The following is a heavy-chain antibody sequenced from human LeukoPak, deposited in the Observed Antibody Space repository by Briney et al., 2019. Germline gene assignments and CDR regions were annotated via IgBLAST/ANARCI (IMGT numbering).Heavy chain of an antibody. V-gene: IGHV1-8*01. Sequence: ASVKVSCKASGYTFTSYDINWVRQATGQGLEWMGWMNPNSGNTGYAQKFQGRVTMTRDTSTSTVYMELSSLRSEDTAVYYCARATAAGTWANDYWGQGTLVTVSS. CDR1: GYTFTSYD. CDR2: MNPNSGNT. D-gene: IGHD6-13*01. J-gene: IGHJ4*02. CDR3: ARATAAGTWANDY.